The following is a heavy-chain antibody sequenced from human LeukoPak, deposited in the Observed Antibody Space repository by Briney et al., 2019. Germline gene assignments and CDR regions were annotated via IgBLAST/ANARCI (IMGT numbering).Heavy chain of an antibody. J-gene: IGHJ4*02. Sequence: GGSLRLSCAASGFTFSSYNMNWVRQAPGKGLEWVANIKQDGGEEHYVDSVKGRFTISRDNAKNSLYLQMNSVRAEDTAVYYCARDKSADYGDSYFDSWGQGILVTVSS. CDR1: GFTFSSYN. V-gene: IGHV3-7*01. CDR3: ARDKSADYGDSYFDS. CDR2: IKQDGGEE. D-gene: IGHD4-17*01.